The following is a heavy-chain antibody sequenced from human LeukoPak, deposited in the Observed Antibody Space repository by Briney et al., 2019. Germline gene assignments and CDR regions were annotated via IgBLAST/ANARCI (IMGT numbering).Heavy chain of an antibody. CDR3: VRDGVAY. CDR2: ISSDGTKK. D-gene: IGHD2-15*01. CDR1: GFTFNCCG. J-gene: IGHJ4*02. Sequence: GRSLRLSCAAPGFTFNCCGMYWVRQAPGKGLEWVAIISSDGTKKYYADSVKGRFTISRDNSKSTVCLQMNSLRVEDTAVYYCVRDGVAYWGQGAVVTVSS. V-gene: IGHV3-30*19.